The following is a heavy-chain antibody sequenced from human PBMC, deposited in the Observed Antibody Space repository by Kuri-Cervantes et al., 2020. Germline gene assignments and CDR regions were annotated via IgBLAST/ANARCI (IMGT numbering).Heavy chain of an antibody. J-gene: IGHJ6*02. CDR3: AKDLDGWLQLNYGMDV. Sequence: GESLKISCAAPGFTFSSYSMNWVRQAPGKGLEWVAVISYDGSYKYYAGSVKGRFTISRDNSKNTLYLQMNSLRAEDTAVYYCAKDLDGWLQLNYGMDVWGQGTTVTVSS. CDR1: GFTFSSYS. V-gene: IGHV3-30*18. D-gene: IGHD5-24*01. CDR2: ISYDGSYK.